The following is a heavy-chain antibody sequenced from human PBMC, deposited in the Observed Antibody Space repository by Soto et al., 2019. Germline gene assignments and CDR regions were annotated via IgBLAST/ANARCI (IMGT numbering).Heavy chain of an antibody. Sequence: EVQLVESGGGLVQPGGSLRLSCAASGFTFSSYWLSWVRQAPGKGLEWVANIKQDGSEKYYVDSVKGRFTISRDNAKNSLYPQMNSLRAEDTAVYYCARDAALGYCSGGSCVAEYFQHWGQGTLVTVSS. D-gene: IGHD2-15*01. J-gene: IGHJ1*01. V-gene: IGHV3-7*01. CDR1: GFTFSSYW. CDR2: IKQDGSEK. CDR3: ARDAALGYCSGGSCVAEYFQH.